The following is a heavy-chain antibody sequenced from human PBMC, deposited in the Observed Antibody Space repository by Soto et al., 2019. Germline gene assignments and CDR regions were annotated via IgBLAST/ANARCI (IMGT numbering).Heavy chain of an antibody. CDR3: ARGDEYCSGGSCYKEVGDY. CDR1: GYTFTSYD. Sequence: RASVKVSCKASGYTFTSYDINWVRQATGQGLEWMGWMNPNSGNTGYAQKFQGRVTMTRNTSISTAYMELSSLRSEDTAVYYCARGDEYCSGGSCYKEVGDYWGQGTLVTVPS. J-gene: IGHJ4*02. D-gene: IGHD2-15*01. V-gene: IGHV1-8*01. CDR2: MNPNSGNT.